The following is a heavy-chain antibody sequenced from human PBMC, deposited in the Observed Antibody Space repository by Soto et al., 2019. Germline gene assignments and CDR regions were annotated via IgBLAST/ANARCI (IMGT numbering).Heavy chain of an antibody. CDR2: IYYSRNT. CDR1: GGSMRSYY. V-gene: IGHV4-59*07. J-gene: IGHJ4*02. Sequence: PSDRLAITCTVSGGSMRSYYCSWIRKPPGKGLEWIGYIYYSRNTTYNPSLKSRLTISVDTSKNPFSLKLSSVTAADTAVYYCASAMLAGDSVHDYWGQGTRVPVSS. D-gene: IGHD4-17*01. CDR3: ASAMLAGDSVHDY.